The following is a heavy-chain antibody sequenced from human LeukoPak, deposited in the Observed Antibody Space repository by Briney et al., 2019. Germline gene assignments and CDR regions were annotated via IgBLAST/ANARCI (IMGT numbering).Heavy chain of an antibody. Sequence: GGSLRLSCAASGFTFSSYSMNWVRQAPGKGLEWVSYISSSSSTIYYADSVKGRFTISRDNSKNTLYLQMNSLRAEDTAVYYCARDLWWSDNYYYGMDVWGQGTTVTVSS. CDR3: ARDLWWSDNYYYGMDV. CDR2: ISSSSSTI. V-gene: IGHV3-48*01. CDR1: GFTFSSYS. D-gene: IGHD3-16*01. J-gene: IGHJ6*02.